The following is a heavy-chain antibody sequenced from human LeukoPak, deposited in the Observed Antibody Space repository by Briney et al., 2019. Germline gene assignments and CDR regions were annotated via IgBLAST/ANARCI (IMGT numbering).Heavy chain of an antibody. D-gene: IGHD6-13*01. CDR3: ARGIADPYSFDS. CDR1: GGSIINYY. V-gene: IGHV4-59*12. J-gene: IGHJ4*02. Sequence: SETLSLTCTVSGGSIINYYWSWIRQPPGKGLEWIGYIYFSGSTNYNPSLKSRVTMSVDKSKNQFSLNLSSVTAADTAVYYCARGIADPYSFDSWGQGTLVTVSS. CDR2: IYFSGST.